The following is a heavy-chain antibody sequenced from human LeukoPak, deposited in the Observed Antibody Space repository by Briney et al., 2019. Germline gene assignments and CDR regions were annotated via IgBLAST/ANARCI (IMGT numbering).Heavy chain of an antibody. J-gene: IGHJ4*02. CDR2: ISSASHI. CDR3: SGQYSSSSVVNY. V-gene: IGHV3-21*01. CDR1: GFTFRSYS. Sequence: GGSLRLSCAASGFTFRSYSMNWVRQAPGKGLEWVSSISSASHIFYADSVTGRFTISRDNAKNSLYLQMNSLRAEDTAIYYCSGQYSSSSVVNYRGQGTLVTVSS. D-gene: IGHD6-6*01.